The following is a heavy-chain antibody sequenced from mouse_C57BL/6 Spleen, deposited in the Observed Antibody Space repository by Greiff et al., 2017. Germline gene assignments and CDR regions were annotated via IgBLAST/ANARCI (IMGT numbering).Heavy chain of an antibody. CDR1: GYTFTSYW. Sequence: QVQLQQPGAELVKPGASVKLSCKASGYTFTSYWMHWVKQRPGQGLEWIGMIHPNSGSTNYNEKFKSKATLTVDKSSSTAYMQLSSLTSEDSAVYYCARSVTTVEAWFAYWGQGTLVTVSA. V-gene: IGHV1-64*01. CDR2: IHPNSGST. J-gene: IGHJ3*01. CDR3: ARSVTTVEAWFAY. D-gene: IGHD1-1*01.